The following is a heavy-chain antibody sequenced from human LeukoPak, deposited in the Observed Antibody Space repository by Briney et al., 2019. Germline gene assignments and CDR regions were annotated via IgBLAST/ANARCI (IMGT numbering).Heavy chain of an antibody. CDR1: GFPFANTY. J-gene: IGHJ4*02. V-gene: IGHV3-74*01. D-gene: IGHD3-10*01. CDR3: VIGGTYGSGS. Sequence: GGSLRLSCAASGFPFANTYMHWVRQAPGKGLVWVSIITSDGSSINYADSVKGRFTISRDNAKNTLYLQMNSLRDEDTVVYYCVIGGTYGSGSWGQGTLVTVSS. CDR2: ITSDGSSI.